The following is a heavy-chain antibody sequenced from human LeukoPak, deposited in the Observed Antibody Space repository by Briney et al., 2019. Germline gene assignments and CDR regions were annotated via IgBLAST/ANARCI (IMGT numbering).Heavy chain of an antibody. D-gene: IGHD4-17*01. CDR3: ARRNDFGDF. CDR1: GYSFSSYG. CDR2: ISSYNGDT. Sequence: GASVKVSCKASGYSFSSYGLSWVRQAPGQGREWMGWISSYNGDTNYAQKLQGRVTMTTDTSTSTAYMELTSLRSDDTAVYYCARRNDFGDFWGQGTLVTVSS. V-gene: IGHV1-18*01. J-gene: IGHJ4*02.